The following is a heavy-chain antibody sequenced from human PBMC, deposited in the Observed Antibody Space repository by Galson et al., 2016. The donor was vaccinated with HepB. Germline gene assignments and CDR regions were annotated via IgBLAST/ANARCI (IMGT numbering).Heavy chain of an antibody. D-gene: IGHD1-26*01. CDR3: ARDVRGSEDY. CDR2: ITRSGGTT. Sequence: SLRLSCAASGFTFNNYDMHWFRQAPGKGLEWVSYITRSGGTTLYADSVKGRFTISRDNAKNSLYLQMHSLRDEDTAVYYCARDVRGSEDYWGQGTLVTVSS. CDR1: GFTFNNYD. J-gene: IGHJ4*02. V-gene: IGHV3-48*02.